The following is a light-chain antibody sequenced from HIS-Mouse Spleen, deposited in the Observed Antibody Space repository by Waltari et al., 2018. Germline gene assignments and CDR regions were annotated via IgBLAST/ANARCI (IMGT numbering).Light chain of an antibody. V-gene: IGKV3-15*01. CDR1: QSVSSN. Sequence: EIVMTQSPATLSVSPGERATLPCRASQSVSSNLAWYHQKPCQAPRLLIYGASTRATGIPARFSGSGSGTEFTLTISSLQSEDFAVYYRQQYNNWPLIFGGGTKVGIK. CDR3: QQYNNWPLI. J-gene: IGKJ4*01. CDR2: GAS.